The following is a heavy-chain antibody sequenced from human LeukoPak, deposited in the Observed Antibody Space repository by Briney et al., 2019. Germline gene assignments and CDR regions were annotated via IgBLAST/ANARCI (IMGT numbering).Heavy chain of an antibody. Sequence: ASVKVSCKASGYTFTGYYMHWVRRAPGQGLEWMGWINPNSGGTNYAQKFQGRVTMTRDTSISTAYMEVSRLRSDDTAVYYCARDSSPYKTNWYAHPPGMDVWGQGTAVTVSS. V-gene: IGHV1-2*02. D-gene: IGHD1-1*01. CDR3: ARDSSPYKTNWYAHPPGMDV. J-gene: IGHJ6*02. CDR1: GYTFTGYY. CDR2: INPNSGGT.